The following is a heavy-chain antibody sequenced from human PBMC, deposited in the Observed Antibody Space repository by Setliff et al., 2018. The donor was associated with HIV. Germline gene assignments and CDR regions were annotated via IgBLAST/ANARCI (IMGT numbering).Heavy chain of an antibody. J-gene: IGHJ3*02. D-gene: IGHD3-9*01. CDR2: IHYSGIT. CDR3: ARYKCINFACVGFDI. V-gene: IGHV4-59*11. CDR1: RDSINGHW. Sequence: SETLSLTCTVSRDSINGHWWSWIRQPPGKGLEWTGSIHYSGITHYNPSLKSRLTMSVDTSKNQVSLKLTSATAADTAVYYCARYKCINFACVGFDIWGQGTVVTVS.